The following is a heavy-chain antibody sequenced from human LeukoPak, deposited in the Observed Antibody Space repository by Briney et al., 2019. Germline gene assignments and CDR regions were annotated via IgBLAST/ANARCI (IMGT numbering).Heavy chain of an antibody. D-gene: IGHD3-10*01. Sequence: MSSGTLSLTCAVSGGSISSNNWWGWVRQPPGKGLEWIGEIYHSGSPNYNPSLKSRVTISVDKSRNHFSLNLSSVTAADTAVYYCAREGTMVRADYWGQGTLVTVSS. J-gene: IGHJ4*02. V-gene: IGHV4-4*02. CDR1: GGSISSNNW. CDR3: AREGTMVRADY. CDR2: IYHSGSP.